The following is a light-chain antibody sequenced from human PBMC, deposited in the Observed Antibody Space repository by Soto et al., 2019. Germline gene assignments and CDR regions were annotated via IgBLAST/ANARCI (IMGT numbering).Light chain of an antibody. CDR3: SSYTSSSTHVV. CDR2: DVS. V-gene: IGLV2-14*01. CDR1: SSDVGGYNY. J-gene: IGLJ2*01. Sequence: QSALTQPASVSGSPGQSITISCTGTSSDVGGYNYVSWYQQHPGKAPKLMIYDVSNRPSGVSNRFSGSNSGNTASLTISGVQAEDEADYYCSSYTSSSTHVVFGGGTKLTVL.